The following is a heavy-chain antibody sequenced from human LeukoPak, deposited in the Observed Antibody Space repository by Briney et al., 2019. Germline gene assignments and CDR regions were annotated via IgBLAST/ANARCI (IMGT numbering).Heavy chain of an antibody. CDR1: GFTFSSYA. CDR3: ARDAPGDSSSWYLRYYFDY. CDR2: ISYDGSNK. D-gene: IGHD6-13*01. Sequence: PRGSLRLSCAASGFTFSSYAMHWVRQAPGKGLEWVAVISYDGSNKYYADSVKGRFTISRDNSKNTLYLQMNSLRAEDTAVYYCARDAPGDSSSWYLRYYFDYWGQGTLVTVSS. J-gene: IGHJ4*02. V-gene: IGHV3-30-3*01.